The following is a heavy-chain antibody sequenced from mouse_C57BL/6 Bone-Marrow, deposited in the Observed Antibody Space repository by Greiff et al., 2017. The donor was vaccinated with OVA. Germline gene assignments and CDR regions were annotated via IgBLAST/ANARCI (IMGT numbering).Heavy chain of an antibody. CDR1: GYTFTSYG. CDR2: IYPRSGNT. J-gene: IGHJ1*03. V-gene: IGHV1-81*01. Sequence: VQLQQSGAELARPGASVKLSCKASGYTFTSYGISWVKQRTGQGLEWIGEIYPRSGNTYYNEKFKGKATLTADKSSSTAYMELRSLTSEDSAVYFCARSNGSSLYWYFDVWGTGTTVTVSS. D-gene: IGHD1-1*01. CDR3: ARSNGSSLYWYFDV.